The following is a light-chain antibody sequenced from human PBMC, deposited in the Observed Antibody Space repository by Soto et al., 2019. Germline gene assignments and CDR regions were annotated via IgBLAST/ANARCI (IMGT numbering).Light chain of an antibody. CDR2: DVS. CDR1: SSDVGGSNY. CDR3: SSYTSSAPGVL. J-gene: IGLJ2*01. V-gene: IGLV2-14*03. Sequence: QSALTQPASVSGSPGQSITISCSGTSSDVGGSNYVSWYQQHPGEAPKLMIYDVSYRPSGVSNRFSGSKSANTASLTISGLQDEDEADYFCSSYTSSAPGVLFGGGTKLTVL.